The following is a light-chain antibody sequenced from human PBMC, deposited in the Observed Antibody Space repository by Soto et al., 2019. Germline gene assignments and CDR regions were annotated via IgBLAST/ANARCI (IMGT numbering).Light chain of an antibody. CDR1: QSVSNNY. V-gene: IGKV3-20*01. Sequence: EIVLTQSPGTLSLSPGERATLSCRASQSVSNNYLAWYQQKPGQAPRLLIYGASNRATGIPDRFSGSGSGTDYTLTISSLQPEDFATYYCHQTNSFPLTFGGGTKVEIK. J-gene: IGKJ4*01. CDR2: GAS. CDR3: HQTNSFPLT.